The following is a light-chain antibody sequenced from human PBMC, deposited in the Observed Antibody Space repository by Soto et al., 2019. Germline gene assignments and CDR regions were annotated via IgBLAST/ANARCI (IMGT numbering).Light chain of an antibody. CDR1: SSDVGGSNF. CDR3: VSYTSSTTYV. Sequence: QSALARPASVSDSPGQSITISCTGTSSDVGGSNFVSWYQQHPGKPPKPIIYDVANRPSGGSNRFSGSKSGSTASLIISRLQTEDEADYYCVSYTSSTTYVFGTGTKVTVL. V-gene: IGLV2-14*03. CDR2: DVA. J-gene: IGLJ1*01.